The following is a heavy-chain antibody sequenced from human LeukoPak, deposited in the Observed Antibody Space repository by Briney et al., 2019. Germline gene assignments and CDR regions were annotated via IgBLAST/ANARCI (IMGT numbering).Heavy chain of an antibody. CDR2: ISRVGGST. Sequence: GGSLRLSWAASRFTFRDYARHWFGQAPGKGREWVSVISRVGGSTDYGDSVMGRFSISRDNSKNSLYLQMNSLRAEDTALYYCAKGGYSLYYYDSSGYSAFDIWGHGTMVTASS. D-gene: IGHD3-22*01. J-gene: IGHJ3*02. CDR1: RFTFRDYA. CDR3: AKGGYSLYYYDSSGYSAFDI. V-gene: IGHV3-43D*03.